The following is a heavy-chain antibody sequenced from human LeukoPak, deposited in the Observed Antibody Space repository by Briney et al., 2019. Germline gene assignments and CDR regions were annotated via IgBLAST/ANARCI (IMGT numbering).Heavy chain of an antibody. D-gene: IGHD6-13*01. CDR3: AKDFRIAAAGTVDY. V-gene: IGHV3-30*18. Sequence: PGGSLRLSCAASGFTFSSYGMHWVRKAPGKGLEWVAVISYDGSNKYYADSVKGRFTISRDNSKNTLYLQMNNLRAEDTAVYYCAKDFRIAAAGTVDYWGQGTLVTVSS. CDR1: GFTFSSYG. CDR2: ISYDGSNK. J-gene: IGHJ4*02.